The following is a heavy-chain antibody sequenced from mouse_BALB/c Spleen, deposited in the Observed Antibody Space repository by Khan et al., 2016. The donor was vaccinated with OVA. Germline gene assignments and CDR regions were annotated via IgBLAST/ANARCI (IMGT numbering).Heavy chain of an antibody. J-gene: IGHJ3*01. D-gene: IGHD2-3*01. CDR3: AREGNGYYGFAS. Sequence: QVQLKESGPGLVAPSQSLSITCTVSGFSLTDFGVNWIRQPPGKGLEWLGMIWGDGSTDYNSALKSRLSIRRNNSKSQVLLKMNSLQTDDTARYYCAREGNGYYGFASWGLGTLVTVSA. CDR1: GFSLTDFG. V-gene: IGHV2-6-7*01. CDR2: IWGDGST.